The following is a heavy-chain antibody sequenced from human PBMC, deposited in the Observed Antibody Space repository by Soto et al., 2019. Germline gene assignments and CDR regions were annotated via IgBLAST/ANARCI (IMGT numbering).Heavy chain of an antibody. CDR2: ITPFNGNT. Sequence: SVKVSCKGSGNTFTYVYLHWVRQAPGQALEWMGWITPFNGNTKYAQKFQDRVTFTGDTPLNTAYMELSSLRSDDTAMFYCASGRYDASGYFDYWGQGTLVTVSS. V-gene: IGHV1-45*02. CDR3: ASGRYDASGYFDY. J-gene: IGHJ4*02. D-gene: IGHD3-22*01. CDR1: GNTFTYVY.